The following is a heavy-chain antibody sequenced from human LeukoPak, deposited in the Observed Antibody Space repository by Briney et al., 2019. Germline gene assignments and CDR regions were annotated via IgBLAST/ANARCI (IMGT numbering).Heavy chain of an antibody. CDR2: IYYSGST. CDR1: GYSISSGYY. CDR3: AGKDYFGSGSYFY. J-gene: IGHJ4*02. D-gene: IGHD3-10*01. Sequence: SETLSLTCTVSGYSISSGYYWGWIRQPPGKGLEWIGYIYYSGSTNYNPSLKSRVTISVDKSKNQFSLKLSSVTAADTAVYYCAGKDYFGSGSYFYWGQGTLVTVSS. V-gene: IGHV4-61*05.